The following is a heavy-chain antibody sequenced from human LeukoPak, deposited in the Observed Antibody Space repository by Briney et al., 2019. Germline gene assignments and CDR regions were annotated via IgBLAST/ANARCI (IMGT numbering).Heavy chain of an antibody. CDR2: ISGSGGST. CDR3: ARAGYYYDSSGYWYFDY. J-gene: IGHJ4*02. CDR1: GFTFSSYA. D-gene: IGHD3-22*01. V-gene: IGHV3-23*01. Sequence: GGSLRLSCAASGFTFSSYAMSWVRQAPGKGLEWVSAISGSGGSTYYADSVKGRFTISRDNSKNTLYLQMNSLRAEDTAVYYCARAGYYYDSSGYWYFDYWGQGTLVTVSS.